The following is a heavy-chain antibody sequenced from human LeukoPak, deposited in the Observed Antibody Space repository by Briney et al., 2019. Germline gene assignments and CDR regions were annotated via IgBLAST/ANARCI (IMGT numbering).Heavy chain of an antibody. CDR1: GYTFTGYY. D-gene: IGHD1-26*01. CDR2: INPNSGGT. V-gene: IGHV1-2*02. CDR3: ARLSGSYYGSDY. Sequence: ASVKVSCKASGYTFTGYYMHWVRQAPGQGLGWMGWINPNSGGTNYAQKFQGRVTMTRDTSISTAYMELSRLRSDDTAVYYCARLSGSYYGSDYWGQGTLVTVSS. J-gene: IGHJ4*02.